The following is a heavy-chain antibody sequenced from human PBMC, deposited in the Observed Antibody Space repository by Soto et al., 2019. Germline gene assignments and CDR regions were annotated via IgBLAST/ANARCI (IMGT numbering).Heavy chain of an antibody. CDR3: ARDPITGTTVPPYYYYYGMDV. Sequence: VASVKVSCKASGGTFSSYAISWVRQAPGQGLEWMGGIIPIFGTANYAQKFQGRVTITADESTSTAYMELSSLRSEDTAVYYCARDPITGTTVPPYYYYYGMDVWGQGTTVTVSS. V-gene: IGHV1-69*13. D-gene: IGHD1-7*01. CDR1: GGTFSSYA. J-gene: IGHJ6*02. CDR2: IIPIFGTA.